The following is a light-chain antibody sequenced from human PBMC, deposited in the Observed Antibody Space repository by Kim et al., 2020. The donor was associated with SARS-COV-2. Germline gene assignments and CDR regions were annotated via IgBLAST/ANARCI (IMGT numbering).Light chain of an antibody. J-gene: IGLJ2*01. CDR3: SSHAGSNNVL. V-gene: IGLV2-8*01. Sequence: GQSVTISCTGTSSDTGGYNHVSWYQQHPGKAPKLMIYEVNKWPSGVPDRFSGSKSGNTASLTVSGLQAEDEAYYYCSSHAGSNNVLFGGGTQLTVL. CDR1: SSDTGGYNH. CDR2: EVN.